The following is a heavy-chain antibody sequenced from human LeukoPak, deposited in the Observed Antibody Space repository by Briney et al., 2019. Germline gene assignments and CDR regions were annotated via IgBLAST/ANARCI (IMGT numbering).Heavy chain of an antibody. CDR1: GFTVSSNY. CDR2: IYSGGST. Sequence: GGSLRLSCAASGFTVSSNYMSWVRQAPGKGLEWVSVIYSGGSTYYADSVKGRFTISRDNSKNTLYLQMNSLRAEDTAVYYCARDAASSGSYFPNYFDYWGQGTLVTVSS. CDR3: ARDAASSGSYFPNYFDY. V-gene: IGHV3-53*01. D-gene: IGHD1-26*01. J-gene: IGHJ4*02.